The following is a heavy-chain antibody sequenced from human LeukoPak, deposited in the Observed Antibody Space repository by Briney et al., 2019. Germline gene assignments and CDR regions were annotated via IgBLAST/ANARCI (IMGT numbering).Heavy chain of an antibody. J-gene: IGHJ5*02. CDR1: GGSISSYY. Sequence: SDTLSLTCTVSGGSISSYYWSWIRQPAGKGLESIGRIYTSGSTNYNPSLKSRVTMSVDTSKNQFSLKLSSVTAADTAVYYCARDQDVVVPAAYNWFDPWGQGTLVTVSS. D-gene: IGHD2-2*01. CDR2: IYTSGST. V-gene: IGHV4-4*07. CDR3: ARDQDVVVPAAYNWFDP.